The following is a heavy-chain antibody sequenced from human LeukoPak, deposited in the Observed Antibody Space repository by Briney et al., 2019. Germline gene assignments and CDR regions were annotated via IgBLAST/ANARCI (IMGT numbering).Heavy chain of an antibody. CDR3: ARGVIGPNPYDYVWGSYRYGDYYFDY. CDR1: GGPFSGYY. D-gene: IGHD3-16*02. Sequence: SETLSLTCAVYGGPFSGYYWSWIRQPPGKGLEWIGEINHSGSTNYNPSLKSRVTISVDTSKNQFSLKLSSVTAADTAVYYCARGVIGPNPYDYVWGSYRYGDYYFDYWGQGTLVTVSS. V-gene: IGHV4-34*01. CDR2: INHSGST. J-gene: IGHJ4*02.